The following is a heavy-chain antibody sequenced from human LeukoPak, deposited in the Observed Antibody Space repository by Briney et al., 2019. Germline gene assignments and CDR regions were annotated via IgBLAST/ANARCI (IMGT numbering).Heavy chain of an antibody. J-gene: IGHJ4*02. CDR1: TVSGSSGNF. D-gene: IGHD1-26*01. CDR2: VNKSGRT. Sequence: PSETLSLTCALSTVSGSSGNFWSWVRQPPGEGLEWIGEVNKSGRTNYNPSLKTRVTISIDASKNQLSLEVTSVTAADTAVYYCARELLGAPTPGAYWGQGTRVAVSS. CDR3: ARELLGAPTPGAY. V-gene: IGHV4-4*02.